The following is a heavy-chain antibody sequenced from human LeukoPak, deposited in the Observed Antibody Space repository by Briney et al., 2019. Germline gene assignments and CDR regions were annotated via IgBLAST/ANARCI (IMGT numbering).Heavy chain of an antibody. CDR3: ARRGMKTIAAANDY. J-gene: IGHJ4*02. CDR1: GYSFTSYW. V-gene: IGHV5-51*01. Sequence: GESLKISCKGSGYSFTSYWIVWVRQMPGKGLEWMGIIYPGDSDTRYSPSFQGQVTISAYKSISTAYLQLTSLKASDSAMYYCARRGMKTIAAANDYWGQGTLVTVSS. CDR2: IYPGDSDT. D-gene: IGHD6-25*01.